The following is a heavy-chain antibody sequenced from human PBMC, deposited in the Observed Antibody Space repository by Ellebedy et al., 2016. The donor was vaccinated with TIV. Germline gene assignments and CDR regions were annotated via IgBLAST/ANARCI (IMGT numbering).Heavy chain of an antibody. CDR3: ARVGAVAVDYFDY. V-gene: IGHV3-33*01. CDR2: IWYDGSNK. J-gene: IGHJ4*02. D-gene: IGHD6-19*01. Sequence: GESLKISXAASGFTFSSYGMHWVRQAPGKGLEWVAVIWYDGSNKYYADSVKGRFTISRDNSKNTLYLQMNSLRAEDTAVYYCARVGAVAVDYFDYWGQGTLVTVSS. CDR1: GFTFSSYG.